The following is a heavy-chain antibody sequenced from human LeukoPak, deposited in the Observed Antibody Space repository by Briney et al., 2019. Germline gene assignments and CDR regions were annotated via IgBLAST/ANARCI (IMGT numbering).Heavy chain of an antibody. Sequence: GASVKVSCKASGYTFTGYYMHWVRQAPGQGLEWMGWINPNSGGTNYAQKFQGRVTMTRDTSISTAYMELSRLRSDDTAVYYCAREKDSSSLGNSFDYWGQGTLVTVSS. CDR1: GYTFTGYY. V-gene: IGHV1-2*02. J-gene: IGHJ4*02. CDR2: INPNSGGT. CDR3: AREKDSSSLGNSFDY. D-gene: IGHD6-6*01.